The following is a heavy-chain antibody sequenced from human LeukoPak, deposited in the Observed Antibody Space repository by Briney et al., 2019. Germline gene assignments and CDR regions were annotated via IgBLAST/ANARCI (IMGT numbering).Heavy chain of an antibody. CDR1: GGSISSYS. Sequence: PSETLSLTCSVSGGSISSYSWNWIRQPAGKGLEWIGRFYTSGTTNYNPSLKSRVTMSIDTSKNQVSLKMRSVTAADTAVYYCARTVVTLDWYFDLWGRSTLVSVSS. J-gene: IGHJ2*01. CDR3: ARTVVTLDWYFDL. V-gene: IGHV4-4*07. CDR2: FYTSGTT. D-gene: IGHD4-23*01.